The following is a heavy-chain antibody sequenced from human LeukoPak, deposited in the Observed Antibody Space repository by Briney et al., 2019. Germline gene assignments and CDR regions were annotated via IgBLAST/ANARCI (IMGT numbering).Heavy chain of an antibody. D-gene: IGHD6-13*01. CDR2: IYYSEST. J-gene: IGHJ6*02. CDR1: GGSISSYY. V-gene: IGHV4-59*01. Sequence: PSETLSLTCTVSGGSISSYYWSWIRQPPGKGLEWIGYIYYSESTNYNPSLKSRVTISVDTSKNQFSLKLSSVTAADTAVYYCARGSSSWSIYYYYYGMDVWGQGTTVTVSS. CDR3: ARGSSSWSIYYYYYGMDV.